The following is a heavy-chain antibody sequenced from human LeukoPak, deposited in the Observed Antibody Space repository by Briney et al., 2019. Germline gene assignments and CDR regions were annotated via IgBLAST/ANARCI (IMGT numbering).Heavy chain of an antibody. CDR1: GFTFSTYA. CDR3: AKQLPSSGWYYFDY. CDR2: ISGSGGTT. J-gene: IGHJ4*02. Sequence: GGSLRLSCAASGFTFSTYAMSWVRQAPGKGLEWVSSISGSGGTTYYADSVKGRFTISRDNSKNTLYLQMDSLRVEDTAVYYCAKQLPSSGWYYFDYWGQGALVTVSS. V-gene: IGHV3-23*01. D-gene: IGHD6-19*01.